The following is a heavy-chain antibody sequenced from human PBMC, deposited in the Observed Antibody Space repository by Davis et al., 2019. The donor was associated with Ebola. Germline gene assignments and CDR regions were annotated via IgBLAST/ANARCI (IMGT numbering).Heavy chain of an antibody. CDR2: IHSDGTT. V-gene: IGHV3-53*01. J-gene: IGHJ6*02. CDR3: ARADFWGSGDFYFGLDV. D-gene: IGHD3/OR15-3a*01. Sequence: GESLKISCAASEIIVNNNYMTWVRQAPGKGLEWVSFIHSDGTTFYADSVKGRFSISRDIFKNTVYLQLNSLRADDTAVYYCARADFWGSGDFYFGLDVWGQGTTVTVS. CDR1: EIIVNNNY.